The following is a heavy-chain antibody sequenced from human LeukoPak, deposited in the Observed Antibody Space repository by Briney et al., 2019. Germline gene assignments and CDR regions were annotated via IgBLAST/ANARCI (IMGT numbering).Heavy chain of an antibody. V-gene: IGHV3-7*04. D-gene: IGHD5-24*01. CDR3: TRVGYIDEGIDY. J-gene: IGHJ4*02. CDR2: IKQDGSKK. Sequence: GGSLRLSCVASGFPFSSYWMTWVRQAPGKGLEWVANIKQDGSKKSYVDSVKGRFTISRDNAKNSLYLQMNSLRAEDTTIYYCTRVGYIDEGIDYWGQGTLVTVSS. CDR1: GFPFSSYW.